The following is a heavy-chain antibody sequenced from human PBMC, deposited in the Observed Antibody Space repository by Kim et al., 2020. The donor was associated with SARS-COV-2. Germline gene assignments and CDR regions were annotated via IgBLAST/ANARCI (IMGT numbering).Heavy chain of an antibody. D-gene: IGHD4-17*01. CDR3: AGDYGDYHEGWFDP. CDR1: GGSISSYY. V-gene: IGHV4-59*01. Sequence: SETLSLTCTVSGGSISSYYWSWIRQPPGKGLERIGYIYYSGSTNYNPSLKSRVTISVDTSKNQFSLKLSSVTAADTAVYYCAGDYGDYHEGWFDPWGQGTLVTVSS. CDR2: IYYSGST. J-gene: IGHJ5*02.